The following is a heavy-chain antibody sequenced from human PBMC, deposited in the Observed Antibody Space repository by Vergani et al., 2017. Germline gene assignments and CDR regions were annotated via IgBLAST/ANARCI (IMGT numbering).Heavy chain of an antibody. J-gene: IGHJ6*02. Sequence: QVQLQESGPGLVKPSQTLSLTCTVSGGSISSGDYYWSWIRQPPGKGLEWIGYIYYSGSTYYNPSLKSRVTISVDTSKNQFSLKLSSVTAADTAVYYCARDSGYDILTGWYYYYYGMDVWGQGTTVTVSS. CDR3: ARDSGYDILTGWYYYYYGMDV. V-gene: IGHV4-30-4*01. CDR2: IYYSGST. D-gene: IGHD3-9*01. CDR1: GGSISSGDYY.